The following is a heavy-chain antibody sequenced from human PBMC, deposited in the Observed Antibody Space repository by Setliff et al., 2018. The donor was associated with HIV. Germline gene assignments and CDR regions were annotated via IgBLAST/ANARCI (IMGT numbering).Heavy chain of an antibody. CDR2: ISAYNGNT. CDR1: GYTFTSYG. D-gene: IGHD6-19*01. Sequence: ASVKVSCKASGYTFTSYGISWARQAPGQGLEWMGWISAYNGNTNYAQKLQGRVTMTTDTSTSTVYMELRSLRSDDTAVYYCARGPQWLVQGYFGYWGQGTLVTVSS. V-gene: IGHV1-18*01. CDR3: ARGPQWLVQGYFGY. J-gene: IGHJ4*02.